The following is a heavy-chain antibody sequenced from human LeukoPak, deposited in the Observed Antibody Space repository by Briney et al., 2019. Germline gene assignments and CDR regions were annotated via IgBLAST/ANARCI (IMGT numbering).Heavy chain of an antibody. CDR1: GGTFSSYA. Sequence: GASVKVSCKASGGTFSSYAISWVRQAPGQGLEWMGGIIPIFGTANYAQKFQGRVTITTDESTSTAYMELSSLRSGDTAVYYCARNKPAAGTLKSHWFDPWGQGTLVTVSS. V-gene: IGHV1-69*05. J-gene: IGHJ5*02. CDR3: ARNKPAAGTLKSHWFDP. D-gene: IGHD6-13*01. CDR2: IIPIFGTA.